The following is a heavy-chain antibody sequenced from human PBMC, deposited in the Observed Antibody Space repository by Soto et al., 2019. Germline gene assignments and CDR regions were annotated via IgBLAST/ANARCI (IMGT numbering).Heavy chain of an antibody. V-gene: IGHV3-23*01. CDR3: ATYSSPFDY. CDR2: ISATGTTT. D-gene: IGHD6-13*01. J-gene: IGHJ4*02. CDR1: EFSFSSYA. Sequence: EVQLMESGGGLVQPGGSLRLSCAASEFSFSSYALNWVRQAPGKGLEWVSAISATGTTTYYADSVKGRFTISRDNSKRTLFLQMASRSPEDTDVYYCATYSSPFDYWGQGTRVTVSS.